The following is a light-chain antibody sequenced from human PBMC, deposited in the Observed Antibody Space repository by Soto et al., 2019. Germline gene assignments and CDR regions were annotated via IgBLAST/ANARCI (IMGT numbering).Light chain of an antibody. CDR1: QRVSSSY. CDR3: QQYGSLPYT. V-gene: IGKV3-20*01. J-gene: IGKJ2*01. Sequence: EIVLTQSPGTLSLSPGERATLSCRASQRVSSSYLAWHQQKPGQAPRLLIQGASSRATGIPDRFIGSGSGTDFTLTISRLEPEDVAVYYCQQYGSLPYTFGQGTKVEIK. CDR2: GAS.